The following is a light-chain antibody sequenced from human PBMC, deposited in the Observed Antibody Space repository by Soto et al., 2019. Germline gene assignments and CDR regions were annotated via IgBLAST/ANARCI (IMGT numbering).Light chain of an antibody. Sequence: SYELTQPSSVSMSPEQTARITCSGDVLAKKYARWFQQKPGQAPVLVIYKDSERPSGIPERFSGSSSGTTVTLTISGAQVEDEADYYCYSAADNNGVFGGGTKLTVL. CDR2: KDS. CDR3: YSAADNNGV. V-gene: IGLV3-27*01. J-gene: IGLJ3*02. CDR1: VLAKKY.